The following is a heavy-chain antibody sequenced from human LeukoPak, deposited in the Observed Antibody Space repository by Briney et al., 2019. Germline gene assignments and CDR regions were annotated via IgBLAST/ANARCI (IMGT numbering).Heavy chain of an antibody. CDR1: GYSISSGYY. D-gene: IGHD5-12*01. V-gene: IGHV4-61*01. J-gene: IGHJ3*02. Sequence: SETLSLTCTVSGYSISSGYYWGWIRQPPGKGLEWIGYIYYSGSTNYNPSLKSRVTISVDTSKNQFSLKLSSVTAADTAVYYCATYSGYDRVDAFDIWGQGTMVTVSS. CDR2: IYYSGST. CDR3: ATYSGYDRVDAFDI.